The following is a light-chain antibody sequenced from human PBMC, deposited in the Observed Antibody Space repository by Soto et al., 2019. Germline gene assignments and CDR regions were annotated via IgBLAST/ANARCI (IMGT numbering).Light chain of an antibody. CDR1: QSVLDNSNKKNY. V-gene: IGKV4-1*01. J-gene: IGKJ5*01. Sequence: DIVMTQSSDSLAVSLGERAPINCKSSQSVLDNSNKKNYLARYQQKPGQPXKXXIYWASTRESGVPDRFSGSVSGTDLTLTISSLQAADVEVYDGQQYYSSTITFGQGTRLEIK. CDR2: WAS. CDR3: QQYYSSTIT.